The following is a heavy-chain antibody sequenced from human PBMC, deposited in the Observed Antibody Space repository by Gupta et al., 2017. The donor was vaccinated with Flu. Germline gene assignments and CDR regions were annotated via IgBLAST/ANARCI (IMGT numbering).Heavy chain of an antibody. D-gene: IGHD1-26*01. CDR2: ISWNSGSI. V-gene: IGHV3-9*01. J-gene: IGHJ3*02. Sequence: APGKGLEWVSGISWNSGSIGYADSVKGRFTISRDNAKNSLYLQMNSLRAEDTALYYCAKAVDSGSYLDAFDIWGQGTMVTVSS. CDR3: AKAVDSGSYLDAFDI.